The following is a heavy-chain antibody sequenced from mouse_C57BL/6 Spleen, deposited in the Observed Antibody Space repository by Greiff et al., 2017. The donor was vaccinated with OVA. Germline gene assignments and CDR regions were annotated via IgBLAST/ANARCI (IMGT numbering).Heavy chain of an antibody. CDR2: IDPSDSYT. J-gene: IGHJ3*01. CDR1: GYTFTSYW. D-gene: IGHD2-1*01. V-gene: IGHV1-50*01. Sequence: QVQLQQPGAELVKPGASVKLSCKASGYTFTSYWMQWVKQRPGQGLEWIGEIDPSDSYTNYNQKFKGKATLTVDTSSSTAYMQLSSLTSEDSAVYYCARLGNSTDWGQGTLVTVSA. CDR3: ARLGNSTD.